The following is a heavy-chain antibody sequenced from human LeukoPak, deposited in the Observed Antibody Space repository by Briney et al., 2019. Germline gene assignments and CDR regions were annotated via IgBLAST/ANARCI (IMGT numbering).Heavy chain of an antibody. J-gene: IGHJ4*02. CDR2: INPNSGGT. CDR3: ARAGLSMVRGGLFGY. V-gene: IGHV1-2*02. Sequence: ASVKVSCKASGYTFTGYYMHWVRRAPGQGLEWMGWINPNSGGTNYAQKFQGRVTMTRDTSISTAYMELSRLRSDDTAVYYCARAGLSMVRGGLFGYWGQGTLVTVSS. CDR1: GYTFTGYY. D-gene: IGHD3-10*01.